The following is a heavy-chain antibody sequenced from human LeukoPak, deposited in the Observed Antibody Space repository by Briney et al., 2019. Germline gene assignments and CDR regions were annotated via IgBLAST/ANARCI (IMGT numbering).Heavy chain of an antibody. D-gene: IGHD1-26*01. CDR2: ISWNSGSI. J-gene: IGHJ6*02. Sequence: GRSLRLSCAASGFTFDDYAMHWVRQAPGKGLEWVSGISWNSGSIGYADSVKGRFTISRDNAKNSLYLQMNSLRAEDTAVYYCAREGGSYLDYYYGMDVWGQGTTVTVSS. V-gene: IGHV3-9*01. CDR3: AREGGSYLDYYYGMDV. CDR1: GFTFDDYA.